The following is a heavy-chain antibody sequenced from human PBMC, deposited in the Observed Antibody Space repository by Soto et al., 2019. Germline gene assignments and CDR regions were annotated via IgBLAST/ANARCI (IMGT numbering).Heavy chain of an antibody. V-gene: IGHV3-7*04. J-gene: IGHJ3*02. CDR1: GFTFNTYW. Sequence: EVQLVESGGGLVQPGGSLRLSCGASGFTFNTYWMSWVRQAPGKGLEWVANIKPDGSEKWYVDSVKGRFTISRDNAKNSLYLQMNSLRAEDTAVYFCARGDYYDTSGPFSDAFDIWGQGTMVTVSS. CDR3: ARGDYYDTSGPFSDAFDI. D-gene: IGHD3-22*01. CDR2: IKPDGSEK.